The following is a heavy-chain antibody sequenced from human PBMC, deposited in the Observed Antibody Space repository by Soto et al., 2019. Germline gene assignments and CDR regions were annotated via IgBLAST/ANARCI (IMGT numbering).Heavy chain of an antibody. D-gene: IGHD3-22*01. CDR2: ISWNSGSI. V-gene: IGHV3-9*01. Sequence: GGSLRLSCAASGFTYDDYAMHWVRQAPGKGLEWVSGISWNSGSIGYADSVKGRFTISRDNAKNSLYLQMNSLRAEDTALYYCAKDMVPLTMIVVAPGDAFDIWGQGTMVTVSS. CDR3: AKDMVPLTMIVVAPGDAFDI. J-gene: IGHJ3*02. CDR1: GFTYDDYA.